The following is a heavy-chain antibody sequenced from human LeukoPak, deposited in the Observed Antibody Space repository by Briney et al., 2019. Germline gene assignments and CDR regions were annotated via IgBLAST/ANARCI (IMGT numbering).Heavy chain of an antibody. CDR2: INHSGST. CDR1: GGSFSGYY. V-gene: IGHV4-34*01. D-gene: IGHD4-17*01. CDR3: ARGARGLLGAFDI. Sequence: SSETLSLTCAVYGGSFSGYYWSWIRQPPGKGLEWIGEINHSGSTNYNPSHKSRVTISVDTSKDQFSLKLSSVTAADTAVYYCARGARGLLGAFDIWGQGTMVTVSS. J-gene: IGHJ3*02.